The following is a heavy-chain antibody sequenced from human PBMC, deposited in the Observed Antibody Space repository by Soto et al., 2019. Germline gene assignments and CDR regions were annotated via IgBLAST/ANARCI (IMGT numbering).Heavy chain of an antibody. V-gene: IGHV3-21*01. D-gene: IGHD5-12*01. CDR2: ISSSSYI. CDR3: ARDVGGYDPFDY. CDR1: GFTFSSYS. J-gene: IGHJ4*02. Sequence: GGSLRLSCAASGFTFSSYSMNWVRQAPGKGLEWVSSISSSSYIYYADSVKGRFTISRDNAKNSLYLQMNSLRAEDTAVYYCARDVGGYDPFDYWGQGTLVTVSS.